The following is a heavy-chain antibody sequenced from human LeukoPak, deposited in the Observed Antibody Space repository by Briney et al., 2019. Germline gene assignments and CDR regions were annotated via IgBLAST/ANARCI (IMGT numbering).Heavy chain of an antibody. V-gene: IGHV4-38-2*02. Sequence: SETLSLTCTVSGYSISSGYYWGWIRQPPGKGLEWIGSIYHSGSTYYNPSLKSRVTISVDTSKNQFSLKLGSVTAADTAVYYCARGFRIAAAEDYWGQGTLVTVSS. J-gene: IGHJ4*02. CDR1: GYSISSGYY. CDR3: ARGFRIAAAEDY. D-gene: IGHD6-13*01. CDR2: IYHSGST.